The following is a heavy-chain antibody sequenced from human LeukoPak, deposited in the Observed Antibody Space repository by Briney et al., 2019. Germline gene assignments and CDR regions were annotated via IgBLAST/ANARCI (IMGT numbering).Heavy chain of an antibody. CDR3: ATDPQTGAMVRGVTLDH. V-gene: IGHV3-30*04. J-gene: IGHJ4*02. D-gene: IGHD3-10*01. CDR2: ISYDGVYK. CDR1: GFTFSVYS. Sequence: GGSLGLSCAASGFTFSVYSIHWVRQAPGKGLEWVAVISYDGVYKYYADSVKGRFTISRDNSKNTVYLQMNSLRAEDTAAYYCATDPQTGAMVRGVTLDHWGQGTVVTVSS.